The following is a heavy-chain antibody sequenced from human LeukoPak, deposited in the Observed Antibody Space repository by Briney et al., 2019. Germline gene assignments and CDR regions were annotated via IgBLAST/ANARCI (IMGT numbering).Heavy chain of an antibody. CDR3: ARDSGSYRGFDY. CDR1: EFTFSSYE. CDR2: ISSRGSSI. Sequence: PGGSLRLSCAASEFTFSSYEMNWVRQALGKGLEWISFISSRGSSIYYADSVKGRFTISRDNAKNSLYLQMNSLRAEDTAVYYCARDSGSYRGFDYWGQGTLVTVSS. V-gene: IGHV3-48*03. J-gene: IGHJ4*02. D-gene: IGHD1-26*01.